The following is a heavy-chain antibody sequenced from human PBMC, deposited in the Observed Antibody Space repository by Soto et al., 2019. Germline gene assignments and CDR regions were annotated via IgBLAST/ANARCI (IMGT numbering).Heavy chain of an antibody. CDR3: ARGARNYYDSTY. Sequence: GASVKVSCKASGYTFTSYAMHWVRQAPGQRLEWMGWINAGNGNTKYSQKFQGRVTTTRDTSASTAYTELSSLRSEDTAVYYCARGARNYYDSTYWGQGTLVTVSS. CDR2: INAGNGNT. CDR1: GYTFTSYA. D-gene: IGHD3-22*01. V-gene: IGHV1-3*01. J-gene: IGHJ4*02.